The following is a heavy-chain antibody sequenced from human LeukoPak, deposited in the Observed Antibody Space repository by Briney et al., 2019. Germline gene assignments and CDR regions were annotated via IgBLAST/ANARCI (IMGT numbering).Heavy chain of an antibody. J-gene: IGHJ4*02. CDR2: IYRDGGS. V-gene: IGHV3-66*01. CDR3: ARSFYNILIGYYQYFDY. Sequence: GGSLRLSCVAAGLSVSSNYMSWVRQAPGKGLEWVSFIYRDGGSYYAESVKAGFTISRDNSKNTLYIQMNSLRAEDTAVYYCARSFYNILIGYYQYFDYWGQGTLVTVSS. CDR1: GLSVSSNY. D-gene: IGHD3-9*01.